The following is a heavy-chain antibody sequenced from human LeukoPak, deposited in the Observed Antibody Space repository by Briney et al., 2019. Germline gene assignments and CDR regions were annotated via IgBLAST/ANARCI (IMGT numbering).Heavy chain of an antibody. V-gene: IGHV4-39*07. CDR2: IYYTGST. CDR3: ARDLTHL. CDR1: GGSISSSSYY. J-gene: IGHJ4*02. Sequence: SETLSLTCTVSGGSISSSSYYWGWIRQPPGKGLEWIGNIYYTGSTYYNPSLKSLVSISVDTSKSQFSLKLSSVTAADTAVYYCARDLTHLGGQGTLVTVSS.